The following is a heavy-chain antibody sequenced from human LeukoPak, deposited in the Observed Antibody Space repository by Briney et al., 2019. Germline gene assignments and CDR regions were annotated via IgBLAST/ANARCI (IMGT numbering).Heavy chain of an antibody. CDR3: ARDGVAAMVSSFDY. CDR2: ISSSSSYI. CDR1: GFTFSSYS. J-gene: IGHJ4*02. D-gene: IGHD5-18*01. Sequence: GGSLRLSCAASGFTFSSYSMNWVCQAPGKGLEWVSSISSSSSYIYYADSVKGRFTISRDNAKNSLYLQMNSLRAEDTAVYYCARDGVAAMVSSFDYWGQGTLVTVSS. V-gene: IGHV3-21*01.